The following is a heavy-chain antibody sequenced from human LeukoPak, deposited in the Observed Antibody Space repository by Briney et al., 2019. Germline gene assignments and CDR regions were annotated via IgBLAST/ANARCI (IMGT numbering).Heavy chain of an antibody. Sequence: GGSLRLSCAASGFTVSSNYMSWVRQAPGKGLEWVSVIYSGGSTYYADSVKGRFTISRDNSKNTLYLQMNSLRAEDTAVYYCARDFGARAIDYWGQGTLVTVSS. CDR2: IYSGGST. CDR1: GFTVSSNY. V-gene: IGHV3-53*01. CDR3: ARDFGARAIDY. J-gene: IGHJ4*02. D-gene: IGHD3-16*01.